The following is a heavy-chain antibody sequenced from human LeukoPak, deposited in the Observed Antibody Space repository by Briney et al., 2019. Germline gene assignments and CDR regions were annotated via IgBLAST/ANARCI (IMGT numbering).Heavy chain of an antibody. CDR3: ASRILGYCSGGSCYPAGFDY. CDR2: IYYSGST. V-gene: IGHV4-61*01. CDR1: GGSVSSGPYY. Sequence: SETLSLTCTVSGGSVSSGPYYWSWIRQPPGKGLEWIGYIYYSGSTNYNPSLESRVTISIDTSKNQFSLRLSSVTAADTAVYYCASRILGYCSGGSCYPAGFDYWGQGTLVTVSS. D-gene: IGHD2-15*01. J-gene: IGHJ4*02.